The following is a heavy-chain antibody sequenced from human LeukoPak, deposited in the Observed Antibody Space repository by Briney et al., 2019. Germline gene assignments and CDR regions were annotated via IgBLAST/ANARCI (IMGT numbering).Heavy chain of an antibody. CDR3: ARVTRYCSSTSCSDY. D-gene: IGHD2-2*01. V-gene: IGHV4-30-4*08. Sequence: SETLSLTCTVSGGSISSGDYYWSWIRQPPGKGLEWIGYIYYSGSTYYNPSLKSRVTISVDTSKNQFSLKLSSVTAADTAVYYCARVTRYCSSTSCSDYWGQGTLVTVSS. CDR2: IYYSGST. J-gene: IGHJ4*02. CDR1: GGSISSGDYY.